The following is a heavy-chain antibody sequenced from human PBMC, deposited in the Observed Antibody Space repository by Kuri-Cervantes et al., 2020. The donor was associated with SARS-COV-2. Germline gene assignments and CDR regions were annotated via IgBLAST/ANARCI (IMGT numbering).Heavy chain of an antibody. CDR2: ISSDGTEK. CDR1: GFNFNPYP. Sequence: GESLKISCAASGFNFNPYPVHWIRQPPGKGLEWVAVISSDGTEKNYADAVKGRFTISRDNSKNTLYLQMNSLRTEDTAIYYCAKEGYYYDSTGSDWFDPWGQGTQVTVSS. CDR3: AKEGYYYDSTGSDWFDP. J-gene: IGHJ5*02. V-gene: IGHV3-30*01. D-gene: IGHD3-22*01.